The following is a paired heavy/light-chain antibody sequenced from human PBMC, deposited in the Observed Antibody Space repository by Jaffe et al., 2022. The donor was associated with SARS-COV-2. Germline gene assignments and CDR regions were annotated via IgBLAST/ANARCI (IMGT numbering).Heavy chain of an antibody. Sequence: EVQLVESGGGLVQPGGSLRLSCAASGFTFSSYSMNWVRQAPGKGLEWVSYIGSGSSNTIYYADSVKGRFTISRDNAQKSLFLQMNSLSDEDTAVYYCAREVLDGSAWYGGDFDYWGQGTLVTVSS. V-gene: IGHV3-48*02. D-gene: IGHD6-19*01. CDR1: GFTFSSYS. J-gene: IGHJ4*02. CDR2: IGSGSSNTI. CDR3: AREVLDGSAWYGGDFDY.
Light chain of an antibody. Sequence: EIVLTQSPATLSLSPGERATLSCRASQSVSSYLAWYQQKPGQAPRLLIYGASNRASGIPARFSGSGSGTDFTLTISSLEPEDFAVYYCQQRSNWPPLTFGQGTRLEIK. CDR2: GAS. CDR1: QSVSSY. V-gene: IGKV3-11*01. CDR3: QQRSNWPPLT. J-gene: IGKJ5*01.